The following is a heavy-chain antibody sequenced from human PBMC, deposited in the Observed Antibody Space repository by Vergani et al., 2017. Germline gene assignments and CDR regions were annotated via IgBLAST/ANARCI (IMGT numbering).Heavy chain of an antibody. D-gene: IGHD3-9*01. V-gene: IGHV3-15*01. CDR2: IRPKTDGETT. J-gene: IGHJ4*02. Sequence: EVQLVESGGGFVKPGGSLRLSCAASGFTFSSAWMSWVRQAPGKGLEWVARIRPKTDGETTDYAAPVKGRFTISRDDSKNTLYLQMNSLKTEDTAVYYCTTPTKRELRYYFDYWGQGTLVTVSS. CDR1: GFTFSSAW. CDR3: TTPTKRELRYYFDY.